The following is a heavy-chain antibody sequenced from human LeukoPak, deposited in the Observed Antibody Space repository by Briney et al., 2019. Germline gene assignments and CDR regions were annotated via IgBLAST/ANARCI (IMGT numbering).Heavy chain of an antibody. V-gene: IGHV1-46*01. CDR2: ITPSGGST. CDR3: ARETPLAVAGNFCDAFDI. D-gene: IGHD6-19*01. Sequence: GASVKVSCKASGYTFTRYYIHWVRQAPGQGLEWMGIITPSGGSTSYAQKFQGRVTMTRDTSTNTVYIELSSLRSEDTAVYYCARETPLAVAGNFCDAFDIWGQGTMVTVSS. CDR1: GYTFTRYY. J-gene: IGHJ3*02.